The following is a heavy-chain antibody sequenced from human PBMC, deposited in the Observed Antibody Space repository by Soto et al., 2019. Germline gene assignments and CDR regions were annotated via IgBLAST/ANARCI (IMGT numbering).Heavy chain of an antibody. D-gene: IGHD6-13*01. CDR2: ISYDGIKT. Sequence: GGSLRLSCAASGFTFSNYVMHWVRQAQGKGLEGVAFISYDGIKTYYADSVKGRFTISRDNSKNTLYLQMNSLRPEDTAVYHWAKDREYSNSWPHDWGQGNLVTVSS. J-gene: IGHJ4*02. V-gene: IGHV3-30*18. CDR3: AKDREYSNSWPHD. CDR1: GFTFSNYV.